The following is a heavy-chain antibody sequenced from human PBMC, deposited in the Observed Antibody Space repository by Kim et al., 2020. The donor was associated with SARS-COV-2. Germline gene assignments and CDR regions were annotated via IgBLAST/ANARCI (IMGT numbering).Heavy chain of an antibody. CDR1: GGSFSDYN. J-gene: IGHJ6*02. CDR3: SRGRAGVVPAPVLGLGPYYDYYAMDV. Sequence: SETLSLTCAVSGGSFSDYNWSWIRQPPGKGLEWIGEINHSGSTNVSPSVKSRITISVDTSTSQFSLRLKSMTATDTAVYYCSRGRAGVVPAPVLGLGPYYDYYAMDVWGRGTPVAVPS. V-gene: IGHV4-34*01. CDR2: INHSGST. D-gene: IGHD2-2*02.